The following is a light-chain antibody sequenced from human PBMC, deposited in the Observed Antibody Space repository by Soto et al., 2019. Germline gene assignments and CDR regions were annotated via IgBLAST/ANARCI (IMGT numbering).Light chain of an antibody. Sequence: QTVVTQEPSFSVSPGRTVTLTCGLSSGSVSTSYYPSWYQQTPGQAPRTLIYSTNTRSSGVPDRFSGSILGNKAALTITGAQAVDESNYYCVLYMGSGISVFGGGTKVTVL. CDR1: SGSVSTSYY. CDR3: VLYMGSGISV. V-gene: IGLV8-61*01. J-gene: IGLJ3*02. CDR2: STN.